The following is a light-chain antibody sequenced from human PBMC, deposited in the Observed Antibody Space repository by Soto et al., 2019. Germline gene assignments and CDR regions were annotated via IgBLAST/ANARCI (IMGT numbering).Light chain of an antibody. CDR3: QHDTTYSVT. V-gene: IGKV1-5*03. CDR2: WAS. J-gene: IGKJ3*01. CDR1: QSVSTW. Sequence: DIHMTQSPATLSASVGDRVTITCRASQSVSTWLAWYQQKPGKAPKLLIYWASTLASGVPSRFSGSGSGTKFTLTISRLQPDDFATYYCQHDTTYSVTFGPGTKVDIK.